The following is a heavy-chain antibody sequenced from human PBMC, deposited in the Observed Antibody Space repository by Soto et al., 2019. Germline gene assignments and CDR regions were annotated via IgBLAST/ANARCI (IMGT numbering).Heavy chain of an antibody. CDR2: IHSSGTT. D-gene: IGHD1-7*01. CDR3: ARDRIIGTSYSDY. CDR1: SGSINSFY. V-gene: IGHV4-4*07. J-gene: IGHJ4*02. Sequence: SETLSLTXTVSSGSINSFYWSWIRQPAGKGLEWIGRIHSSGTTNYNPSLKSRVTMSVDTSKNQFSLKLTSVTAADTAVYYCARDRIIGTSYSDYWGQGILVTVSS.